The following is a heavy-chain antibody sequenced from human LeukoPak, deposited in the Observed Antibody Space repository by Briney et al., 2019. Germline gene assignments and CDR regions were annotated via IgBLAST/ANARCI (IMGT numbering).Heavy chain of an antibody. V-gene: IGHV1-18*01. CDR2: IGAYNGNT. Sequence: ASVKVSCKASGYTFTSYGISWARQAPGQGLEWMGWIGAYNGNTNYAQKLQGRVTMTTDTSTSTAYMELRSLRSDDTAVYYCARSNGDYGAFDIWGQGTMVTVSS. CDR3: ARSNGDYGAFDI. CDR1: GYTFTSYG. J-gene: IGHJ3*02. D-gene: IGHD4-17*01.